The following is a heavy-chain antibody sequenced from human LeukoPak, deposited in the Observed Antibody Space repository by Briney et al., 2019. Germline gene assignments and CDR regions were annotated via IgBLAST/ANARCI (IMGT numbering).Heavy chain of an antibody. D-gene: IGHD6-13*01. CDR3: ARQQLVREYWFDP. V-gene: IGHV5-51*01. J-gene: IGHJ5*02. Sequence: GGSLKISCKGSGYRFTSYWIGWVRQMPGKGLGWMGIIYPGDSDTRYSPSFQGQVTISADKSISTAYLQWSSLKASDTAMYYCARQQLVREYWFDPWGQGTLVTVSS. CDR1: GYRFTSYW. CDR2: IYPGDSDT.